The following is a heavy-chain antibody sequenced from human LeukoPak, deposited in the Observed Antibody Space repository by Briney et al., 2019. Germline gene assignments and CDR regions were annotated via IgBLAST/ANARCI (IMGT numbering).Heavy chain of an antibody. J-gene: IGHJ4*02. CDR2: INHSGST. CDR1: GGSFSGYY. V-gene: IGHV4-34*01. D-gene: IGHD6-19*01. CDR3: ARPLYSSGWYPPGY. Sequence: PSETLSLTCAVYGGSFSGYYWSWIRQPPGKGPEWIGEINHSGSTNYNPSLKSRVTISVDTSKNQFSLKLSSVTAADTAVYYCARPLYSSGWYPPGYWGQGTLVTVSS.